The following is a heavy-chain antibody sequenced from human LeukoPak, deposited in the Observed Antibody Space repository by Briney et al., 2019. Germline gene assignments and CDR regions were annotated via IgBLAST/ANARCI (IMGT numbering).Heavy chain of an antibody. Sequence: GGSLRLSCAASGFTFSSYWMHWVRQAPGKGLVWVSRINSDGSSTSYADFVKGRFTISRDNAKNSLYLQMSSLRAEDTAVYYCASEYQQPLDYWGQGALVTVSS. CDR2: INSDGSST. CDR1: GFTFSSYW. D-gene: IGHD2-2*01. CDR3: ASEYQQPLDY. V-gene: IGHV3-74*01. J-gene: IGHJ4*02.